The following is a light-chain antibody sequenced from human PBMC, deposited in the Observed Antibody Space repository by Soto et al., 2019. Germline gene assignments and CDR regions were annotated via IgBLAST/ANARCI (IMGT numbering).Light chain of an antibody. V-gene: IGKV1-5*03. J-gene: IGKJ1*01. CDR3: QQYNSYSQT. CDR2: KAS. CDR1: QGISNW. Sequence: DIQMTQSPSTLSASIGDTVTVACRASQGISNWLAWYQQKPGKAPKLLIYKASTLESGVPSRFSGSGSGTEFTLTISSLQPEDFATYYCQQYNSYSQTFGQGTKVDIK.